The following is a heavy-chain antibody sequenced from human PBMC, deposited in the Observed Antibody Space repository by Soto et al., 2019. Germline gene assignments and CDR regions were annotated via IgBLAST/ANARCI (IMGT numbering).Heavy chain of an antibody. D-gene: IGHD5-18*01. CDR3: AKGVGGGQLWHPSPNWFDS. Sequence: PGGSLRLSCTASGFTFSSYAMSWVRQAPGKGLEWVSAISGSGGSTYYADSVKGRFTISRDNSKNTLYLQMNSLRAEDTAVYYCAKGVGGGQLWHPSPNWFDSWGQRTLVSVSS. V-gene: IGHV3-23*01. CDR1: GFTFSSYA. CDR2: ISGSGGST. J-gene: IGHJ5*01.